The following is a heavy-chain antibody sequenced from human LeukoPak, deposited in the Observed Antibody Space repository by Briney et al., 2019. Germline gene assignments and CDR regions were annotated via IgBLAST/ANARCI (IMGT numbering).Heavy chain of an antibody. J-gene: IGHJ4*02. V-gene: IGHV4-39*07. CDR3: ARDRSVLYDSSGYYLDY. Sequence: SETLSLTCTVSGGSISSSSYYWGWIRQPPGKGLEWIGSIYYSGSTYYNPSLKSRVTISVDTSKNQFSLKLSSVTAADTAVYYCARDRSVLYDSSGYYLDYWGQGTLVTVSS. CDR2: IYYSGST. CDR1: GGSISSSSYY. D-gene: IGHD3-22*01.